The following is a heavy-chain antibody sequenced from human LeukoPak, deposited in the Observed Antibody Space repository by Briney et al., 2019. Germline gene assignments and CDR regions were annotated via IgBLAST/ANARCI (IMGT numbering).Heavy chain of an antibody. CDR1: SYTFTSYG. Sequence: ASVKVSCKASSYTFTSYGISGVRQAPGQGLEWMGWISTYSGNTNYAQNLQGRVTTTTDTSTSTAYMELRSVRSEDTSVYYCARDASYGDSYDAFDIWGQGTMVTVSS. J-gene: IGHJ3*02. CDR3: ARDASYGDSYDAFDI. V-gene: IGHV1-18*01. D-gene: IGHD4-17*01. CDR2: ISTYSGNT.